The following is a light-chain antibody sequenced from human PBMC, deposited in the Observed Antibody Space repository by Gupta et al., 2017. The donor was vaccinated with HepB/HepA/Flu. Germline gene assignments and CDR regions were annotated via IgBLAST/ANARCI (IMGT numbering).Light chain of an antibody. CDR2: AVS. V-gene: IGLV2-23*02. CDR1: SSAVGSYNL. Sequence: QPDLTQPAPVSGSPGQSLTISFAGPSSAVGSYNLVSWYQQHPGKAPKLMIYAVSKRPSGVSNRFSGSKSGNTASLTISGLQAEDEADYYCCSYAGSSTLYVFGTGTKVTVL. CDR3: CSYAGSSTLYV. J-gene: IGLJ1*01.